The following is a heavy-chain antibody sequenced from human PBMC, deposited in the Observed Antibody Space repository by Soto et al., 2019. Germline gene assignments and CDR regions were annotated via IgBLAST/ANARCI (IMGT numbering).Heavy chain of an antibody. J-gene: IGHJ6*03. D-gene: IGHD3-3*01. CDR1: GYTLTELS. CDR3: ATLHPTIFGVVIPNYYYYYMDV. Sequence: GASVKVSCKVSGYTLTELSMHWVRQAPGKGLEWMGGFDPEDGETIYAQKFQGRVTMTEDTSTDTAYMELSSLRSEDTAVYYCATLHPTIFGVVIPNYYYYYMDVWGKGTTVTVSS. V-gene: IGHV1-24*01. CDR2: FDPEDGET.